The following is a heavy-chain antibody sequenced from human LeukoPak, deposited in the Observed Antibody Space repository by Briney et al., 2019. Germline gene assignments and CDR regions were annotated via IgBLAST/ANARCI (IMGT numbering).Heavy chain of an antibody. V-gene: IGHV3-43D*03. CDR2: ISWDGGST. D-gene: IGHD3-10*01. J-gene: IGHJ4*02. CDR1: GFTFDDYA. CDR3: AKDYGSDLYYFDY. Sequence: GGSLRLSCAASGFTFDDYAMHWVRQAPGKGLEWVSLISWDGGSTYYADSVKGRFTISRDNSKNSLYLQMNSLRAEDTALYYCAKDYGSDLYYFDYWGQGTLVTVSS.